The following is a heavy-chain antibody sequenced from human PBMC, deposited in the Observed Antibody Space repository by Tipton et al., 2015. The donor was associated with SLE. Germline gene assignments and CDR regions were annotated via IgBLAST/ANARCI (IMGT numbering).Heavy chain of an antibody. J-gene: IGHJ4*02. CDR3: ARGGEELASRSFFAH. D-gene: IGHD2-15*01. CDR2: VYYRGSA. Sequence: TLSLTCNVSGDSVTSGNHYWSWLRQHPGKGLEWLGYVYYRGSANYNPSVQSRLTISLGASKNEFSLKLTSVTVAATAVYYCARGGEELASRSFFAHWGPGTLVTVSS. V-gene: IGHV4-31*03. CDR1: GDSVTSGNHY.